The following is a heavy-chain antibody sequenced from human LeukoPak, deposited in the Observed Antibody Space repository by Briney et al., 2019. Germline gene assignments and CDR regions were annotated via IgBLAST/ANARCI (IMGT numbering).Heavy chain of an antibody. V-gene: IGHV4-4*02. CDR1: GGSISSNNW. CDR2: IYHSGST. Sequence: SETLSLTCAVSGGSISSNNWCSWVRQPPGKGLEWIGEIYHSGSTNYNPSLKSRVTISVDTSKNQFSLKLSSVTAADTAVYYCARDGYSSSWGQGTLVTVSS. D-gene: IGHD6-13*01. CDR3: ARDGYSSS. J-gene: IGHJ4*02.